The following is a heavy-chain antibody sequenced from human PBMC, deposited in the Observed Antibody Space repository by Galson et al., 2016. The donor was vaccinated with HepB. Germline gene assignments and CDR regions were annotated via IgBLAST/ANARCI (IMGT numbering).Heavy chain of an antibody. CDR3: ARSGDFRSGYSGYGMDV. V-gene: IGHV3-66*01. D-gene: IGHD3-3*01. Sequence: WVRQAPGRGLEWVSVVYAGGTTKYYADSVKGRFTISRDNSKNTLYLQMNSLRGEDTALYYCARSGDFRSGYSGYGMDVWGQGTTVTVSS. CDR2: VYAGGTTK. J-gene: IGHJ6*02.